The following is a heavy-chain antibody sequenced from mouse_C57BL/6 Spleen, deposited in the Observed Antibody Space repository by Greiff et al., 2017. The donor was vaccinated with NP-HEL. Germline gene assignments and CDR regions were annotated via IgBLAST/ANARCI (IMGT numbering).Heavy chain of an antibody. V-gene: IGHV1-4*01. CDR2: INPSSGYT. Sequence: QVHVKQSGAELARPGASVKMSCKASGYTFTSYTMHWVKQRPGQGLEWIGYINPSSGYTKYNQKFKDKATLTADKSSSTAYMQLSSLTSEDSAVYYCARGSSYDYYAMDYWGQGTSVTVSS. J-gene: IGHJ4*01. CDR3: ARGSSYDYYAMDY. D-gene: IGHD1-1*01. CDR1: GYTFTSYT.